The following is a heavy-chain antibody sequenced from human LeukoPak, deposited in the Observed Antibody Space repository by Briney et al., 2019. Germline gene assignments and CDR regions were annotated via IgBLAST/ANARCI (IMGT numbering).Heavy chain of an antibody. D-gene: IGHD4-17*01. CDR1: GFTVSSNY. Sequence: GGSLRLSCAASGFTVSSNYMSWVRQAPGKGLEWVSVIYGGGSTYYADSVKGRFTISRDNSKNPLYLQMNSLRAEDPAVYYCVRGDYGDYTLFDYWGQGTLVTVSS. J-gene: IGHJ4*02. CDR2: IYGGGST. V-gene: IGHV3-53*01. CDR3: VRGDYGDYTLFDY.